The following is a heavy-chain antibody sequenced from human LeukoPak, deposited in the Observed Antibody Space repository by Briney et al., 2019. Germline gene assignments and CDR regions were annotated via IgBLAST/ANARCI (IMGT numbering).Heavy chain of an antibody. CDR1: GFTFSSYG. J-gene: IGHJ6*03. D-gene: IGHD2/OR15-2a*01. Sequence: GGSLRLSCAASGFTFSSYGMHWVRQAPGKGLEWVAFKRYDGSNKYYADSVKGRFTISRDNSKNTLYLQMNSLRAEDTAVYYCAKVGLYGFYMDVWGKGTTVTVSS. CDR3: AKVGLYGFYMDV. V-gene: IGHV3-30*02. CDR2: KRYDGSNK.